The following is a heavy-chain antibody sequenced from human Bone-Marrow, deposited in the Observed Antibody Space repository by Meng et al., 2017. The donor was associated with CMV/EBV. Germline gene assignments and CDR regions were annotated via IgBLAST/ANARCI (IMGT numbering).Heavy chain of an antibody. J-gene: IGHJ3*02. V-gene: IGHV3-21*01. Sequence: GESLKISCVGSGFTFSSYSMNWVRQAPGKGLEWVSSISSSSSYIYYADSVKGRFTISRDNSKNTLYLQMNSLRAEDTAVYYCARASSLGVAFDIWGQGTMVTVSS. D-gene: IGHD3-16*01. CDR3: ARASSLGVAFDI. CDR1: GFTFSSYS. CDR2: ISSSSSYI.